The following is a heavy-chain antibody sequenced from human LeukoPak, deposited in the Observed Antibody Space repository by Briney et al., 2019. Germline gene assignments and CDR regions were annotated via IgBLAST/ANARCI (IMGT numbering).Heavy chain of an antibody. Sequence: SETLSLTCTVSGGSSSSSSYYWGWIRQPPGKGLEWIGSIYYSGSTYYNPSLKSRVTISVDTSKNQFPLKLSSVTAADTAVYYCARGNWNDGDYWGQGTLVTVSS. D-gene: IGHD1-20*01. CDR3: ARGNWNDGDY. J-gene: IGHJ4*02. CDR1: GGSSSSSSYY. V-gene: IGHV4-39*01. CDR2: IYYSGST.